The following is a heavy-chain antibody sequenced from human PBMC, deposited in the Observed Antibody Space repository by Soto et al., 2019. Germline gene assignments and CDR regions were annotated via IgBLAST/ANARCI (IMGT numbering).Heavy chain of an antibody. V-gene: IGHV1-3*01. Sequence: GASVKVSCKASGYTFTSYAIDWVRQAPGQRLEWMGWINAGNGNTSHAQKFQGRVTMTGDTSTNTFYLELTSLRSEDTAVYYCARDQSSWYAYFDYWGQGTLVTVSS. D-gene: IGHD6-13*01. CDR3: ARDQSSWYAYFDY. CDR2: INAGNGNT. J-gene: IGHJ4*02. CDR1: GYTFTSYA.